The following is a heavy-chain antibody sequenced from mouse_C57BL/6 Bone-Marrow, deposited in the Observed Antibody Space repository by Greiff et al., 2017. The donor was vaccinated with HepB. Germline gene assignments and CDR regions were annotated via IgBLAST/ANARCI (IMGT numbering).Heavy chain of an antibody. V-gene: IGHV1-64*01. CDR2: IHPNSGST. D-gene: IGHD1-1*01. CDR1: GYTFTSYW. J-gene: IGHJ1*03. CDR3: ANYYGSSYLYWYFDV. Sequence: QVQLQQSGAELVKPGASVKLSCKASGYTFTSYWMHWVKQRPGQGLEWIGMIHPNSGSTNYNEKFKSKATLTVDKSSSTAYMQLSSLTSEDSAVYYCANYYGSSYLYWYFDVWGTGTTVTVSS.